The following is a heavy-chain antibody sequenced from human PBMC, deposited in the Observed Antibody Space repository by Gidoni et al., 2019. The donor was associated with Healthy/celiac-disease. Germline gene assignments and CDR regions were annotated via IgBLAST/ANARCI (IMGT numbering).Heavy chain of an antibody. CDR3: AISGRDIVVVPAAVQFDY. V-gene: IGHV3-23*01. J-gene: IGHJ4*02. CDR2: ISGSGGST. Sequence: EVQLLESGGGLVQPGGSLRLSCAASGFTFRRFDMSWVRPAPGKGLEWVAAISGSGGSTYYADSVKGRFTISRDNSKNTLYLQMNSLRAEDTAVYYCAISGRDIVVVPAAVQFDYWGQGTLVTVSS. CDR1: GFTFRRFD. D-gene: IGHD2-2*02.